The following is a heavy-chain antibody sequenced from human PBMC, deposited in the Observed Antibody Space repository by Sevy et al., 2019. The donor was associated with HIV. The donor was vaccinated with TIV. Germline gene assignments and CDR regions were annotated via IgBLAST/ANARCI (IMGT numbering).Heavy chain of an antibody. CDR3: VREGLGGFSYSLDC. J-gene: IGHJ4*02. D-gene: IGHD3-16*01. CDR2: MNQDGTER. Sequence: GGSLRLSCAASGFSFSTYWMTWVRQAPGKGLEWVATMNQDGTERDYVDSVKGRFTISRHNTKTSLFLQMNSLSAEDTGVYYCVREGLGGFSYSLDCWGQGTLVTVSS. V-gene: IGHV3-7*01. CDR1: GFSFSTYW.